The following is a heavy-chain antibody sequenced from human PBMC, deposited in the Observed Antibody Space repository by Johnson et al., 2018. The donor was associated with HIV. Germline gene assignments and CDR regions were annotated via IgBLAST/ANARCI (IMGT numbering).Heavy chain of an antibody. D-gene: IGHD5-12*01. V-gene: IGHV3-30*18. CDR3: AKFPWGYSGYDTAFDI. CDR1: GFTFSNAW. Sequence: QVQLVESGGGLVQPGGSLRLSCAASGFTFSNAWMSWVRQAPGKGLEWVAVISYDGSNKYYADSVKGRFTISRDNSKNTLNLQMNSLRAEDTALDSCAKFPWGYSGYDTAFDIWGQGTMVTVSS. CDR2: ISYDGSNK. J-gene: IGHJ3*02.